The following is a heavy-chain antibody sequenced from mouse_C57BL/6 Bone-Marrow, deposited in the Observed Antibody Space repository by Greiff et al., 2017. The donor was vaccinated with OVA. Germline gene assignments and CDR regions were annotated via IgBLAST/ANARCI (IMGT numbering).Heavy chain of an antibody. V-gene: IGHV5-16*01. Sequence: EVQLVESEGGLVQPGSSMKLSCTASGFTFSDYYMAWVRQVPEKGLEWVANINYDGSSTYYLDSLKSRFIISRDNAKNILYLQMSSLKSEDTATDYFAREGYYGSIFAYWGQGTLVTVSA. D-gene: IGHD1-1*01. J-gene: IGHJ3*01. CDR1: GFTFSDYY. CDR3: AREGYYGSIFAY. CDR2: INYDGSST.